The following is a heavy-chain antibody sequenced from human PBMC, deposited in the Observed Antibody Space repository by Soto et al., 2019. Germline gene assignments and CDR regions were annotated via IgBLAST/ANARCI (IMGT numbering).Heavy chain of an antibody. Sequence: SETLSLTCTVSGGSISSSSYYWGWIRQPPGKGLEWIGSIYYSGSTYYNPSLKSRVTISVDTSKNQFSLNRSSVTAADTAVYYCARGGNYYDSSGYNWFDPWGQGTLVTVSS. J-gene: IGHJ5*02. CDR3: ARGGNYYDSSGYNWFDP. CDR2: IYYSGST. CDR1: GGSISSSSYY. V-gene: IGHV4-39*01. D-gene: IGHD3-22*01.